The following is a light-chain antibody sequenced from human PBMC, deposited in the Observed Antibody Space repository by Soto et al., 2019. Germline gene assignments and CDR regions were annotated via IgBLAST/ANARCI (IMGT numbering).Light chain of an antibody. CDR1: QSISNY. CDR3: LQDYNRPYT. Sequence: DIQMTQSPSSLSASVGDRVTITCRASQSISNYLNWYQQKPGKAPKLLIYATSSMQSGVPSRFSGSGYGTDFTLTISSLQPEDFATYYCLQDYNRPYTFGQGTRLEI. CDR2: ATS. J-gene: IGKJ5*01. V-gene: IGKV1-39*01.